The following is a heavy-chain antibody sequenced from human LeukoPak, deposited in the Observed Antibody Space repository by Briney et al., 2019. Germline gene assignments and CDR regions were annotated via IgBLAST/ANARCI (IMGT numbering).Heavy chain of an antibody. CDR3: AKVHRRDGYNFDY. Sequence: GGSLRLSCAASGFTFSSYAMSWVRQAPGKGLEWVSDISGSGGSTYYADSVKGRFTISRDNSKNTLYLQMNSLRAEDTAVYYCAKVHRRDGYNFDYWGQGTLVTVSS. V-gene: IGHV3-23*01. D-gene: IGHD5-24*01. CDR1: GFTFSSYA. J-gene: IGHJ4*02. CDR2: ISGSGGST.